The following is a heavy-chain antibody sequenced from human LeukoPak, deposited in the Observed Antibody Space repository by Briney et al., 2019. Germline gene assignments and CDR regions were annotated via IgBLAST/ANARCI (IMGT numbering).Heavy chain of an antibody. Sequence: PSETLSLTCAVYGGSFSGYYWSWIRQPPGKGLEWIGEINHSGSTNCNPSLKSRVTISVDTSKNQFSLKLSSVAAADTAVYYCARDTVDTAMVTDYFDYWGQGTLVTVSS. D-gene: IGHD5-18*01. J-gene: IGHJ4*02. CDR2: INHSGST. CDR3: ARDTVDTAMVTDYFDY. CDR1: GGSFSGYY. V-gene: IGHV4-34*01.